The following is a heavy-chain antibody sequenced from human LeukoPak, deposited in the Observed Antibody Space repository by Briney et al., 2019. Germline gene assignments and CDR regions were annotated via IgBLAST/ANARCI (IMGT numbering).Heavy chain of an antibody. J-gene: IGHJ4*02. CDR2: INQDGSER. V-gene: IGHV3-7*03. D-gene: IGHD3-22*01. CDR1: GFTFSSHW. CDR3: AKSPFSSGFYFDY. Sequence: GXXLRLSCAASGFTFSSHWMTWVRQAPGKGLEWVANINQDGSERYYVDSVKGRFTISRDNSKNSLYLQMNSLRTEDTALYYYAKSPFSSGFYFDYWGQGTLVTVSS.